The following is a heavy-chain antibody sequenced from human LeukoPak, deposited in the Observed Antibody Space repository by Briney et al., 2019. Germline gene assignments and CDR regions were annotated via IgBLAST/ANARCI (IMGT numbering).Heavy chain of an antibody. D-gene: IGHD5-24*01. CDR2: ISSSSTYI. CDR3: ARGRDGYNSDYFDY. Sequence: GGSLRLSCAASGFIFSSYSMNWVRQAPGKGLEWVSSISSSSTYIYYADSLKGRFTISRDNARNSLYLQMNSLRVEDTALYYCARGRDGYNSDYFDYWGQGTLVTVSS. J-gene: IGHJ4*02. V-gene: IGHV3-21*01. CDR1: GFIFSSYS.